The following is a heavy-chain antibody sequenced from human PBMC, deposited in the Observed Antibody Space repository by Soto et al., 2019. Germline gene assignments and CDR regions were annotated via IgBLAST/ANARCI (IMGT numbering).Heavy chain of an antibody. J-gene: IGHJ4*02. V-gene: IGHV1-18*01. D-gene: IGHD3-22*01. CDR1: GYIFTAYG. CDR2: VSTNDDRT. Sequence: QVQLVQSGPEVKMPGASVEVSCKTSGYIFTAYGLAWLRQAPGQRPEWMGWVSTNDDRTNYAQKFQGRVTMTTDRSTTTTSMELMSLRPDDTAVYYWARELNTESSAYYSFAFWGQGTLVTVSS. CDR3: ARELNTESSAYYSFAF.